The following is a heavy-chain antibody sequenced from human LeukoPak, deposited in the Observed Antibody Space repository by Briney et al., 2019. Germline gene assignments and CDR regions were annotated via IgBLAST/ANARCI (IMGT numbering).Heavy chain of an antibody. CDR1: GYTFTSYY. V-gene: IGHV1-46*01. J-gene: IGHJ6*03. D-gene: IGHD2-8*01. Sequence: GASVKVSCKASGYTFTSYYMHWVRQAPGQGLEWMGIINPSGGSTSYAQKFQGRVTMTRDMSTSTVYMELSSLRSEDTAVYYCARAPWYARGGYYYYYMDVWGKGTTVTVSS. CDR3: ARAPWYARGGYYYYYMDV. CDR2: INPSGGST.